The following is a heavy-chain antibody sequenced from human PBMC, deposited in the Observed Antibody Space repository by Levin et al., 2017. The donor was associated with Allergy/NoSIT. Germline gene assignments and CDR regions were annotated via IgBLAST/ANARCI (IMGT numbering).Heavy chain of an antibody. CDR3: AREGPRPYDFWSGYYRGGENWFDP. V-gene: IGHV3-21*01. CDR2: ISSSSSYI. D-gene: IGHD3-3*01. CDR1: GFTFSSYS. Sequence: GGSLRLSCAASGFTFSSYSMNWVRQAPGKGLEWVSSISSSSSYIYYADSVKGRFTISRDNAKNSLYLQMNSLRAEDTAVYYCAREGPRPYDFWSGYYRGGENWFDPWGQGTLVTVSS. J-gene: IGHJ5*02.